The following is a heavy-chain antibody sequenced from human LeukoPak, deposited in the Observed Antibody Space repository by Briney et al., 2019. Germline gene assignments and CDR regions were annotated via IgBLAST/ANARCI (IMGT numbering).Heavy chain of an antibody. J-gene: IGHJ3*02. D-gene: IGHD3-10*02. V-gene: IGHV3-66*01. CDR3: AKALFGELLEGRDDAFDI. CDR1: GFTVNSNY. Sequence: PGGSLRLSCAASGFTVNSNYMSWVRRGPGKGLEWVSDIQRDDSAYYADPVKGRFIISRDKSKNMLYLQMNSLRAEDTAVYYCAKALFGELLEGRDDAFDIWGQGTMVTVSS. CDR2: IQRDDSA.